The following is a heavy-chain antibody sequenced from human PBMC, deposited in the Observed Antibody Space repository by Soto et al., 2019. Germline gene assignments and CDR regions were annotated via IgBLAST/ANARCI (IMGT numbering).Heavy chain of an antibody. Sequence: SVKVSCKASGGTFSSYAISWVRQAPGQGLEWMGGIIPIFGTANYAQKFQGRVTITADESTSTAYMELSSLRSEDTAVYYCARDRGRDWYRHWFEPWGQGTLVTVSS. CDR1: GGTFSSYA. CDR3: ARDRGRDWYRHWFEP. J-gene: IGHJ5*02. V-gene: IGHV1-69*13. D-gene: IGHD6-19*01. CDR2: IIPIFGTA.